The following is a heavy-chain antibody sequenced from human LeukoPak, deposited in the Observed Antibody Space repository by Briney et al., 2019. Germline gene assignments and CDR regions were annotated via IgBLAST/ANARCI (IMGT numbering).Heavy chain of an antibody. CDR3: ARYYYGSGSYYTLDY. V-gene: IGHV1-69*04. CDR1: GGTFSSYA. Sequence: ASVKVSCKASGGTFSSYAISWVRQAPGQGLEWMGRIIPILGIANYAQKFQGRVTITADKSTSTAYMELSSLRSEDTAVYYCARYYYGSGSYYTLDYWGQGTLVTVSS. J-gene: IGHJ4*02. D-gene: IGHD3-10*01. CDR2: IIPILGIA.